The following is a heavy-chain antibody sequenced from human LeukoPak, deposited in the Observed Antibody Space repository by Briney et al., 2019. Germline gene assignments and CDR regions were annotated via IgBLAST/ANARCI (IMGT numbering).Heavy chain of an antibody. V-gene: IGHV1-46*01. Sequence: VASVKVSCKTSGYTFSSYYMQWVRQAPGQGLEWMGIINPISGSTTYAQKFQGRVTITRDTSASTAYMELSSLRSEDTAVYYCARDSGDSGSYLPDYWGQGTLVTVSS. CDR2: INPISGST. CDR1: GYTFSSYY. CDR3: ARDSGDSGSYLPDY. J-gene: IGHJ4*02. D-gene: IGHD1-26*01.